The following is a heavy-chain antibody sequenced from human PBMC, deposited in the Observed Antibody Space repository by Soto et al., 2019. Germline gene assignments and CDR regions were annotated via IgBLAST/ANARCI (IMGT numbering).Heavy chain of an antibody. V-gene: IGHV3-74*01. CDR1: GFTFDSHW. Sequence: VESGGVLVQPGGSLRPSCAASGFTFDSHWMHWVRQAPGEGLVWVSRIKTDGSAAAYADSVKGRFTISRDNTKNTLYLQMNSLRAEDTAVYFCVRESGVAADCWGQGTLVTVS. CDR3: VRESGVAADC. CDR2: IKTDGSAA. D-gene: IGHD6-19*01. J-gene: IGHJ4*02.